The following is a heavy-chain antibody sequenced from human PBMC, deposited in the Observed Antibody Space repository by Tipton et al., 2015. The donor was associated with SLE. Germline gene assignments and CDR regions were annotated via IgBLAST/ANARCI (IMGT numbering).Heavy chain of an antibody. CDR3: ASRGVPDAFAI. V-gene: IGHV4-30-2*01. Sequence: TLSLTCAVSGGSISSGGYSWSWIRQPPGKGLEWIGYIYHSGSTYYNPSLKSRVTISVDRSKNQFSLKLSSVTAADTAVYYCASRGVPDAFAIWGQGTMVTVSS. J-gene: IGHJ3*02. D-gene: IGHD3-10*01. CDR1: GGSISSGGYS. CDR2: IYHSGST.